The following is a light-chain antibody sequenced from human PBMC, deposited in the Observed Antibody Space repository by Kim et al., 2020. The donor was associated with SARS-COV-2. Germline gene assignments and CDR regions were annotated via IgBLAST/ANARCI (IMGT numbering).Light chain of an antibody. CDR1: QDIRND. CDR3: LQNNTYPIT. J-gene: IGKJ5*01. CDR2: GAS. Sequence: ASVGDRVTINCRASQDIRNDLGWYQQNPGRAPKRLIYGASSLQSGVPSRFSGSGSETEFNLTISSVQPEDFATYFCLQNNTYPITFGQGTRLEIK. V-gene: IGKV1-17*01.